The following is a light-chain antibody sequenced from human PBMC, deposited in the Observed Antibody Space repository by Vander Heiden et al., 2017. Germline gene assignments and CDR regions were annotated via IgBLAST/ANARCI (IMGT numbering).Light chain of an antibody. Sequence: QSVLTQPPSASGTPGPRVTISCSGSSSNIGSNTVNGYQQLPGTAPKLLIYSNNQRPSGVPDRFSGSKSGTSASLAISGLQSEDEADYYCAAWDDSLNGWVFGGGTKLTVL. V-gene: IGLV1-44*01. CDR1: SSNIGSNT. CDR3: AAWDDSLNGWV. J-gene: IGLJ3*02. CDR2: SNN.